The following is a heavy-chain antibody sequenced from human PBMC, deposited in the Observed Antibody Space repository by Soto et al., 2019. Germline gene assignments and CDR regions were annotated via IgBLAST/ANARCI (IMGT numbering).Heavy chain of an antibody. CDR1: GGTFRNYP. CDR3: ARGPLVVLNYFES. J-gene: IGHJ4*02. CDR2: IFPLTDIP. V-gene: IGHV1-69*02. Sequence: QVQLVQSGAEVKKPGSSVKVSCKASGGTFRNYPINWVRQAPGQGLEWMGSIFPLTDIPDYAQNFQARLTISADKSTNTAYMELRSLTSDDTAMYFCARGPLVVLNYFESWGPGTLVTVSS.